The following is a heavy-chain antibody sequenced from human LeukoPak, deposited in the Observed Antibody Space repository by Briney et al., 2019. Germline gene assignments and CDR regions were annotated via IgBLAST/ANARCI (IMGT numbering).Heavy chain of an antibody. D-gene: IGHD3-16*01. Sequence: GSLRLSCAASGFTFSSYAMSWVRQAPGKGPEWVSAISGSGGSTYYADSVKGRFTVSRDNSKNTLYLQMNSLRAEDTAVYYCARDLWGSGYWGQGTLVTVSS. CDR2: ISGSGGST. CDR3: ARDLWGSGY. J-gene: IGHJ4*02. V-gene: IGHV3-23*01. CDR1: GFTFSSYA.